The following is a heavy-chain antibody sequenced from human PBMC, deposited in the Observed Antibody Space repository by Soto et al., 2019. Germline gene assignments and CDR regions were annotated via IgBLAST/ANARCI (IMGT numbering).Heavy chain of an antibody. D-gene: IGHD6-13*01. V-gene: IGHV3-33*01. CDR1: GFTFSSYG. J-gene: IGHJ4*02. CDR3: ARDAQRYSSSPHVLDY. Sequence: GGSLRLSCAASGFTFSSYGMHWVRQAPGKGLKWMEVIWYDGSNKYYADSVKGRFTISRDNSKNTLYLQMNSLRAEDTAVYYCARDAQRYSSSPHVLDYWGQGTLVTVSS. CDR2: IWYDGSNK.